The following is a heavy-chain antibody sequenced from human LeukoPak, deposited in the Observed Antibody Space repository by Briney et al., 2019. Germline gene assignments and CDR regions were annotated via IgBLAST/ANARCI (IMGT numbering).Heavy chain of an antibody. CDR2: ISSSSSYI. CDR1: GFTFSSYS. D-gene: IGHD2-15*01. V-gene: IGHV3-21*01. J-gene: IGHJ3*02. CDR3: ARAAYCSGGSCFIVDAFDI. Sequence: GGSLRLSCAASGFTFSSYSMTWVRQAPGKGLEWVSSISSSSSYIYYADSVKGRFTISRDNAKNSLYLQMNSLRAEDTAVYYCARAAYCSGGSCFIVDAFDIWGQGTMVTVSS.